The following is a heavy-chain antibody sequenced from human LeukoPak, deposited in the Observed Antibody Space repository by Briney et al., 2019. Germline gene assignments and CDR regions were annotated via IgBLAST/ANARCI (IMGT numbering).Heavy chain of an antibody. CDR2: ISGSGGST. CDR1: GFTFSSYA. CDR3: AKASPSMVRGVIITYYYYGMDV. D-gene: IGHD3-10*01. V-gene: IGHV3-23*01. Sequence: GGSLRLSCAASGFTFSSYAMSWVRQAPGKGLEWVSAISGSGGSTYYADSVKGRFTISRDNSKNTLYLQMNSLRAEDTAVYYCAKASPSMVRGVIITYYYYGMDVWGKGTTVTVSS. J-gene: IGHJ6*04.